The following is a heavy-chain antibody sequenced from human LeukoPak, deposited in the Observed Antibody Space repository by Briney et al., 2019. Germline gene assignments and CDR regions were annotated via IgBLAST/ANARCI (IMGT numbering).Heavy chain of an antibody. V-gene: IGHV4-34*01. J-gene: IGHJ5*02. D-gene: IGHD2-2*01. Sequence: SETLSLTCAVYGGSFSGYYWSWIRQPPGKGLEWIGEINHSGSTNYNPFLKSRVTISVDTSKNQFSLKLSSVTAADTAVYYCARGKVVVPAAMRGWFDPWGQGTLVTVSS. CDR2: INHSGST. CDR1: GGSFSGYY. CDR3: ARGKVVVPAAMRGWFDP.